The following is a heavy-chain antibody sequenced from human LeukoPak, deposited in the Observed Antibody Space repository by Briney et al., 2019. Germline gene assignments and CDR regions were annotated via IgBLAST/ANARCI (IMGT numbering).Heavy chain of an antibody. Sequence: GGSLRLSCTASGFTFSSYAMSWVRQAPGKGLEWVSAISGSGGSTYYADSVKGRFTISRDNSKNTLYLQMNSLRAEDTAVYYCAKDGGATSLYYFDYWGQGTLVTVSS. V-gene: IGHV3-23*01. CDR1: GFTFSSYA. CDR3: AKDGGATSLYYFDY. J-gene: IGHJ4*02. D-gene: IGHD3-16*01. CDR2: ISGSGGST.